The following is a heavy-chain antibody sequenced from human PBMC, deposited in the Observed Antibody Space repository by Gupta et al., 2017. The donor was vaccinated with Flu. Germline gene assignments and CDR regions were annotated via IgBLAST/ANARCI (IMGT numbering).Heavy chain of an antibody. V-gene: IGHV4-59*01. CDR2: IYYRGTT. CDR1: GASISSYY. CDR3: AATEGVFVRDVSYGEFDH. D-gene: IGHD4/OR15-4a*01. J-gene: IGHJ4*02. Sequence: QVQLQESGPGLVKPSETLSLTCTVSGASISSYYWSWIRQPPGKGLEWIGYIYYRGTTDFNPSLGSRVTMSVDTSKNQFSLKVTSVSAADTGVYYCAATEGVFVRDVSYGEFDHWGRGTLVTVSS.